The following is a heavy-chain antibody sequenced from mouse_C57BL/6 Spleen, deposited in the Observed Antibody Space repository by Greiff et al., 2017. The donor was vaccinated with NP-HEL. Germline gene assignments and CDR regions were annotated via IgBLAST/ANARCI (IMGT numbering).Heavy chain of an antibody. CDR3: ARSSSYYSNYVFAY. J-gene: IGHJ3*01. D-gene: IGHD2-5*01. CDR2: IYPGDGDT. CDR1: GYAFSSYW. Sequence: QVHVKQSGAELVKPGASVKISCKASGYAFSSYWMNWVKQRPGKGLEWIGQIYPGDGDTNYNGKFKGKATLTADKSSSTAYMQLSSLTSEDSAVYFCARSSSYYSNYVFAYWGQGTLVTVSA. V-gene: IGHV1-80*01.